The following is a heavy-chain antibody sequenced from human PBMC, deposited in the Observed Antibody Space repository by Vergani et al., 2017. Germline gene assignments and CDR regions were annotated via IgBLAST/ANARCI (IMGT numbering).Heavy chain of an antibody. D-gene: IGHD1-14*01. Sequence: EVQLVESGGGLVKPGGSLRLSCAASGFTFSSYSMNWVRQAPGKGLEWVSSISSSSSYIYYADSVTGRFTISRDNAKNSLYLQMNSLRAEDTAVYYCARVMSAQTGIFDYWGQGTLVTVSS. J-gene: IGHJ4*02. CDR2: ISSSSSYI. CDR3: ARVMSAQTGIFDY. CDR1: GFTFSSYS. V-gene: IGHV3-21*01.